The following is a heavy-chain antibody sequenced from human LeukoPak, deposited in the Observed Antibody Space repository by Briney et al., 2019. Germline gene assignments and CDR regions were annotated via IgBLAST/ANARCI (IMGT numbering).Heavy chain of an antibody. Sequence: PGGSLRLSCAASGFTFSSYAMSWVRQVPGKGLEWVSAISGSGGSTYYADSVKGRFTISRDNSKNTLYLQINNLRVEGTAVSSCAKNMVALGSNDAFDIWGQGPMVTVSS. V-gene: IGHV3-23*01. D-gene: IGHD5-12*01. CDR3: AKNMVALGSNDAFDI. CDR2: ISGSGGST. CDR1: GFTFSSYA. J-gene: IGHJ3*02.